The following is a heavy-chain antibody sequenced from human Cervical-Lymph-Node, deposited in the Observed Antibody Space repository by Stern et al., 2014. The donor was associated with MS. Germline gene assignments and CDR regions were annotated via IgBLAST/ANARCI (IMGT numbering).Heavy chain of an antibody. V-gene: IGHV3-7*01. CDR1: GFTFSSYW. Sequence: EEQLEESGGGLVQPGGSLRLSCAASGFTFSSYWMNWVRQAPGKGLEWVANIKEDGSETDYGGYGKGRFTISRDNAKNSLYLQMNSLRAEDTAVYYCARGSDTWGQGTLVTVSS. J-gene: IGHJ5*02. CDR3: ARGSDT. CDR2: IKEDGSET. D-gene: IGHD2-15*01.